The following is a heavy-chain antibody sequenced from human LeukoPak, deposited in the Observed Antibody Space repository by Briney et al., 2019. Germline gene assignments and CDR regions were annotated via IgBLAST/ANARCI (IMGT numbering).Heavy chain of an antibody. Sequence: PGGSLRLSCATSGFTFSTYAMSWVRQAPGKGLEWVSVISARGDSIYLAESVKGRFAISRDNSKNTLFLQMNSLRAQDTAVYYCAKDWVTVAVPFDCWGQGTLVTVSS. D-gene: IGHD6-19*01. CDR3: AKDWVTVAVPFDC. V-gene: IGHV3-23*01. J-gene: IGHJ4*02. CDR2: ISARGDSI. CDR1: GFTFSTYA.